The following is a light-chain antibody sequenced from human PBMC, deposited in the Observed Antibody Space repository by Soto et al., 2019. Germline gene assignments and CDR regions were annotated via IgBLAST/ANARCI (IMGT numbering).Light chain of an antibody. CDR2: GAS. Sequence: EIVMTQSPATLSVSPGERATLSCRASQSVGSNLVWYQQKPGQAPRLLIYGASTRATGIPARFSGSGSGTEFTITISRLKYEDFAIYFCQQYNNWPPDRTFGQGTKVEIK. CDR1: QSVGSN. J-gene: IGKJ1*01. V-gene: IGKV3-15*01. CDR3: QQYNNWPPDRT.